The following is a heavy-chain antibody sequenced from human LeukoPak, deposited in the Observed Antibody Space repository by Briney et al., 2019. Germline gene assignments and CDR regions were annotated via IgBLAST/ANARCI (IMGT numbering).Heavy chain of an antibody. Sequence: EASVKVSCKASGGTFSSYTIIWVRQAPGQGLEWMGRIIPILGIANYAQKFQGRVTITADKSTSTAYMELSSLRSEDTAVYYCARLSGYCSSTSCSVRGDYWGQGTLVTVSS. CDR2: IIPILGIA. V-gene: IGHV1-69*02. D-gene: IGHD2-2*01. CDR1: GGTFSSYT. CDR3: ARLSGYCSSTSCSVRGDY. J-gene: IGHJ4*02.